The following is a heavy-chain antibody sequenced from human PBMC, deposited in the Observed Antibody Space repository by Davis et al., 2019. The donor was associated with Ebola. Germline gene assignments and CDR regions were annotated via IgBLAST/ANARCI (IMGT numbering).Heavy chain of an antibody. D-gene: IGHD6-19*01. CDR1: AYIFTSYA. Sequence: ASVKVSCNASAYIFTSYAMHWVRQAPGQRLEWMGWINAGNGHTKHSQKFQGRVTITWDTSASTVYLDLTSLRSDDTAVFYCARATFGYNSGWYADYWGPGSLVTVSS. V-gene: IGHV1-3*01. CDR2: INAGNGHT. J-gene: IGHJ4*02. CDR3: ARATFGYNSGWYADY.